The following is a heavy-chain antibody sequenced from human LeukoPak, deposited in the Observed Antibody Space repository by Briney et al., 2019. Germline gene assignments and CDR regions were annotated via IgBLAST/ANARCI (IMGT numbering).Heavy chain of an antibody. Sequence: ASVKVSCKASGYTFTSYGISWVRQAPGQGLEWMGWISAYNGNTNYAQKLQGRVTMTTDTSTSTAYKELRSLRSDDTAVYYCARSYYDILTGLDYWGQGTLVTVSS. CDR2: ISAYNGNT. CDR3: ARSYYDILTGLDY. J-gene: IGHJ4*02. V-gene: IGHV1-18*01. D-gene: IGHD3-9*01. CDR1: GYTFTSYG.